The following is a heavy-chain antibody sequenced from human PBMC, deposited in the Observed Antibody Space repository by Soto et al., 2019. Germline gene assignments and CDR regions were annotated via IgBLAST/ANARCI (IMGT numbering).Heavy chain of an antibody. D-gene: IGHD4-17*01. CDR1: GGTFSSYT. CDR3: ARDCRAVTTVTTYLCY. V-gene: IGHV1-69*04. J-gene: IGHJ4*02. Sequence: SVKVSCKASGGTFSSYTISWVRQAPGQGLEWMGRIIPILGIANYAQKFQGRVTITADKSTSTAYMGLSSLRSEDTAVYYCARDCRAVTTVTTYLCYWGQGTLVTVSS. CDR2: IIPILGIA.